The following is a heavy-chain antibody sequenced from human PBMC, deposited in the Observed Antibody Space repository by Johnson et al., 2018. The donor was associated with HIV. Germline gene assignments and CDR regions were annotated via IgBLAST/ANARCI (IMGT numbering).Heavy chain of an antibody. V-gene: IGHV3-30*03. CDR3: VRGSLTDDSFAD. CDR2: VSFDESNK. Sequence: QVQLAESGGGVVQPGRSLGLSCTASGFTFRRNAMHWVRQPPGKGLEWVAVVSFDESNKHYGDSVRGRFTISRDNSKDTLSLQMNSLTTEDTAIYYGVRGSLTDDSFADWGQGTMVLVSS. J-gene: IGHJ3*01. D-gene: IGHD4/OR15-4a*01. CDR1: GFTFRRNA.